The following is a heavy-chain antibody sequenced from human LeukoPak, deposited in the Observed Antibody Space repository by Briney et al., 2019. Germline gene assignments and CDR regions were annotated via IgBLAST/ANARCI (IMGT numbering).Heavy chain of an antibody. J-gene: IGHJ3*02. CDR1: GGTFSSYA. V-gene: IGHV1-69*05. CDR2: IIPIFGTA. D-gene: IGHD3-22*01. Sequence: ASVKVSCKASGGTFSSYAIRWVRQAPGQGLEWMGGIIPIFGTANYAQKFQGRETITTDETTSTASMELRTLRSEDRAVYYGATENSSGYYYDAFDIWGQGTMVTVSS. CDR3: ATENSSGYYYDAFDI.